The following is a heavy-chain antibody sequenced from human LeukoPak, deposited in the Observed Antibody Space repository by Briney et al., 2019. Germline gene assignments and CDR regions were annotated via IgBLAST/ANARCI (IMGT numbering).Heavy chain of an antibody. Sequence: GASVKVSCKTSGYTFTSYYIHWVRQAPGQGLEWMGIINPSGGSKSYAQKFQGRVTMTRDTSTSTVYMYLSSLRSEDTAVYYCARDSLYGVVDYWGQGTLVTVSS. CDR2: INPSGGSK. D-gene: IGHD4-17*01. V-gene: IGHV1-46*01. CDR1: GYTFTSYY. CDR3: ARDSLYGVVDY. J-gene: IGHJ4*02.